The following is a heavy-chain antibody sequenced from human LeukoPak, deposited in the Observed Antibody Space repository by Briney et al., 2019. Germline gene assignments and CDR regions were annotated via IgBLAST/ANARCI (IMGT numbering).Heavy chain of an antibody. CDR1: GFTFGDYA. D-gene: IGHD6-13*01. CDR3: AREVGIAAAGRTYYFDY. V-gene: IGHV3-21*01. J-gene: IGHJ4*02. Sequence: GGSLRLSCTASGFTFGDYAMSWFRQAPGKGLEWVSSISSSSSYIYYADSVKGRFTISRDNAKNSLYLQMNSLRAEDTAVYYCAREVGIAAAGRTYYFDYWGQGTLVTVSS. CDR2: ISSSSSYI.